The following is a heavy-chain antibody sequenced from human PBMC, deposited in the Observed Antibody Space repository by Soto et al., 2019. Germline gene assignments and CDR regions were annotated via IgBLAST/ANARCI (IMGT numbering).Heavy chain of an antibody. CDR3: AKKLWLAP. J-gene: IGHJ5*02. D-gene: IGHD6-19*01. Sequence: GGSLRLSCAASGFTFSSYAMSWVRQAPGKGLEWVSAISGSCGSTYYADSGKGRCTISRDNSKNTLYLQMNSMRSEDTAAYYFAKKLWLAPWGQGTLVTVSS. V-gene: IGHV3-23*01. CDR1: GFTFSSYA. CDR2: ISGSCGST.